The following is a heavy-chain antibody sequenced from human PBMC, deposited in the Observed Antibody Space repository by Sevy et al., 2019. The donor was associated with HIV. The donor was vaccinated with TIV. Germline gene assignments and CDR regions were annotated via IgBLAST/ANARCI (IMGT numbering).Heavy chain of an antibody. CDR2: ISGSGGST. D-gene: IGHD3-3*01. Sequence: GGSLRLSCAASGFTFSSYAMSWVRQAPGKGLEWVSAISGSGGSTYYADSVKGRFTISRANSKNTLYLQMNSLRAEDTAVYYCAKGRNLVLRFLEWLLVPSDYWGQGTLVTVSS. CDR3: AKGRNLVLRFLEWLLVPSDY. J-gene: IGHJ4*02. CDR1: GFTFSSYA. V-gene: IGHV3-23*01.